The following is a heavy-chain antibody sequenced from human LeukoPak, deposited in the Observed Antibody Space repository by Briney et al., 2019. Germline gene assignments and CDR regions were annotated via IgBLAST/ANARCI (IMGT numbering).Heavy chain of an antibody. CDR1: GYPFSSGYY. V-gene: IGHV4-38-2*02. CDR2: IYHTGST. CDR3: ARDSSVGSSGYYDREY. J-gene: IGHJ4*02. D-gene: IGHD3-22*01. Sequence: PSETLSLTCTVSGYPFSSGYYWGWRQPPARKGLEWIGRIYHTGSTEYNPSLKSRVTICVDTSKNQCSLKLSSVTAADTALYYCARDSSVGSSGYYDREYWGQGTLVTVSS.